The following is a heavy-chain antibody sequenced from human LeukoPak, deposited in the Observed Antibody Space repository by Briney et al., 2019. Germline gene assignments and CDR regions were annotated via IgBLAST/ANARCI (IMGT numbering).Heavy chain of an antibody. J-gene: IGHJ4*02. Sequence: ASVKVSCKASGYTFTGYYTHWVRQAPGQGLEWMGWINPNSGGTNYAQKFQGRVTMTRDTSISTAYMELSRLRSDDTAVYYCARDLSDYDSSGYYSYFDYWGQGTLVTVSS. D-gene: IGHD3-22*01. CDR2: INPNSGGT. CDR1: GYTFTGYY. V-gene: IGHV1-2*02. CDR3: ARDLSDYDSSGYYSYFDY.